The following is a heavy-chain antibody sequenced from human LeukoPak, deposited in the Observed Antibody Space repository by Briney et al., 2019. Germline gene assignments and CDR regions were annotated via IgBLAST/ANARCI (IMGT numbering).Heavy chain of an antibody. Sequence: ASVKVSCKASGYTFTGYYMHWVRQAPGQGLEWMGWINPNSGGTNYAQKFQGRVTMTRDTSISTAYMELSRLRSDDTAVYYCARDTGYSYGYDFDYWGQGTLATVSS. D-gene: IGHD5-18*01. CDR1: GYTFTGYY. CDR3: ARDTGYSYGYDFDY. V-gene: IGHV1-2*02. J-gene: IGHJ4*02. CDR2: INPNSGGT.